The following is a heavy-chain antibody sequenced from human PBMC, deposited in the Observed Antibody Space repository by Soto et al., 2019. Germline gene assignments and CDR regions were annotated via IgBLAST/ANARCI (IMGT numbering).Heavy chain of an antibody. CDR2: ISVSGDST. V-gene: IGHV3-23*01. CDR3: AKNFRYGDPEY. D-gene: IGHD2-21*02. Sequence: EVQLLESGGGLVQPGGSLRLSCAASGFTFSSYAMSWVRQAPGKGLEWVSSISVSGDSTYYAGSVKGPFTIARDKSKSPLYLQINSLRADDTAVYYCAKNFRYGDPEYWGQGALVTVSS. CDR1: GFTFSSYA. J-gene: IGHJ4*02.